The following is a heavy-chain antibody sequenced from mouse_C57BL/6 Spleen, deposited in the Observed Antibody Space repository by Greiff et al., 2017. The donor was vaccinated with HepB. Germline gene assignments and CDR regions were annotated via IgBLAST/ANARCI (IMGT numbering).Heavy chain of an antibody. CDR1: GYTFTDYY. CDR2: INPNNGGT. CDR3: ASGGLRDFDY. V-gene: IGHV1-26*01. D-gene: IGHD2-4*01. Sequence: VQLQQSGPELVKPGASVKISCKASGYTFTDYYMNWVKQSHGKSLEWIGDINPNNGGTSYNQKFKGKATLTVDKSSSTAYMELRSLTSEDSAVYYCASGGLRDFDYWGQGTTLTVSS. J-gene: IGHJ2*01.